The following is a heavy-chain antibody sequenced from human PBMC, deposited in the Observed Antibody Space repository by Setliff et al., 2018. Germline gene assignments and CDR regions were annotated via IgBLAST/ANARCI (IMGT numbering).Heavy chain of an antibody. V-gene: IGHV3-48*04. Sequence: GSLRLSCAASGFTFSTYGLNWVRQAPGKGLEWISYLNNDGTTIYYADSVRGRFTISRDNARDSLYLQMNSLRAEDTAVYYCVRDLHFGSGTSPFYYYNGMDVWGHGTTVTVS. D-gene: IGHD3-10*01. CDR1: GFTFSTYG. J-gene: IGHJ6*02. CDR3: VRDLHFGSGTSPFYYYNGMDV. CDR2: LNNDGTTI.